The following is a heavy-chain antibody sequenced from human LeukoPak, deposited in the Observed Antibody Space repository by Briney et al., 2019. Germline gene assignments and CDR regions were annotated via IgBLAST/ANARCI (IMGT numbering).Heavy chain of an antibody. V-gene: IGHV1-18*01. D-gene: IGHD1-20*01. Sequence: ASVKVSCKASGYTFTSYGISWVRQAPGQGLEWMGWISANNGKTNYAQKLQGRVTMTTDTSTSTAYMELRSLGSDDTAVYYCARDLWYNYELVDYWGQGTLVTVSS. CDR1: GYTFTSYG. CDR3: ARDLWYNYELVDY. J-gene: IGHJ4*02. CDR2: ISANNGKT.